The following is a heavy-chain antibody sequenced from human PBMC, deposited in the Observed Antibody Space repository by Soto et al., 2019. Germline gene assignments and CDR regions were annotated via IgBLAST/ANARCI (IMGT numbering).Heavy chain of an antibody. CDR1: GFTFSSYA. CDR3: ARDFQLERRSLDAFDI. D-gene: IGHD1-1*01. J-gene: IGHJ3*02. CDR2: ISYDGSNK. Sequence: PGGSLRLSCAASGFTFSSYAMHWIRQAPGKGLEWVAVISYDGSNKYYADSVKGRFTISRDNSKNTLYLQMNSLRAEDTAVYYCARDFQLERRSLDAFDIWGQGTMVTVSS. V-gene: IGHV3-30-3*01.